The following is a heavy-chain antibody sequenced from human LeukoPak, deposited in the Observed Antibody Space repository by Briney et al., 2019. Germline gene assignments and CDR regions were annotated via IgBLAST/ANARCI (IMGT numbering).Heavy chain of an antibody. J-gene: IGHJ6*03. V-gene: IGHV1-69*13. CDR3: ARVGPYDLSYYYMDV. CDR1: GYTFTSYG. CDR2: IIPIFGTA. Sequence: GASVKVSCKASGYTFTSYGISWVRQAPGQGLEWMGGIIPIFGTANYAQKFQGRVTITADESTSTAYMELSSLRSEDTAVYYCARVGPYDLSYYYMDVWGKGTTVTVSS. D-gene: IGHD3-3*01.